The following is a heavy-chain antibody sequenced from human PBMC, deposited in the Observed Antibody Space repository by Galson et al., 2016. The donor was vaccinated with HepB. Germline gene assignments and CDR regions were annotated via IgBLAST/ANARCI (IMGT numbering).Heavy chain of an antibody. CDR3: ATRLRAPAN. Sequence: SLRLSCAASGFTFSTYAMSWGRQAPGKGLEWVSGSSGSSEAIYYADSVKSRFTITRDNSKNALYLQMNSLRAEAPAVYYCATRLRAPANWGQGAQGTGSS. D-gene: IGHD1-26*01. CDR2: SSGSSEAI. CDR1: GFTFSTYA. J-gene: IGHJ4*02. V-gene: IGHV3-23*01.